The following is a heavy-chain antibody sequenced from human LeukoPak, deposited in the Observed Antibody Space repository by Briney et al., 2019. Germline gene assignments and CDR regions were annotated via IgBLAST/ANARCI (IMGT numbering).Heavy chain of an antibody. D-gene: IGHD3-10*01. CDR3: ARVWYGGWSRIDY. J-gene: IGHJ4*02. CDR2: ISYDGSNK. Sequence: LTGGSLRLSCAASGFTFSSYGMHWVRQAPGKGLEWVAVISYDGSNKYYADSVKGRFTISRDNSKNTLYLQMNSLRAEDTAVYYCARVWYGGWSRIDYWGQGTLVTVSS. V-gene: IGHV3-30*03. CDR1: GFTFSSYG.